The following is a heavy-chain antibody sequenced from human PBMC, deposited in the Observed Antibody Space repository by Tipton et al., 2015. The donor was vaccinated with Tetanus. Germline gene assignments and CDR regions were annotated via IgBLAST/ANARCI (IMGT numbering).Heavy chain of an antibody. CDR2: ISSSGRT. V-gene: IGHV4-59*01. CDR3: ARGIMVRGVSRFDP. J-gene: IGHJ5*02. CDR1: GASISSYY. D-gene: IGHD3-10*01. Sequence: GLVKPSETLSLTCTVSGASISSYYWSWIRQPPGKGLEWIAYISSSGRTNYNPSLKSRVTISIDTSKNQFSVRLSPVTAADTAVYYCARGIMVRGVSRFDPWGQGTLVTVSS.